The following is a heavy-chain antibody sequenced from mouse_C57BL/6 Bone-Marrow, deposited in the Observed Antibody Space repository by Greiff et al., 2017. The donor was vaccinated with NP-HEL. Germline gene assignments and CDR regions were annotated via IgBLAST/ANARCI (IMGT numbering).Heavy chain of an antibody. V-gene: IGHV5-6*01. CDR3: ARQGPIYYYGSSLDY. CDR2: ISSGGSYT. J-gene: IGHJ2*01. Sequence: EVKLVESGGDLVKPGGSLKLSCAASGFTFSSYGMSWVRQTPDKRLEWVATISSGGSYTYYPDSVKGRFTISRDNAKNTLYLQMSSLKSEDTAMYYCARQGPIYYYGSSLDYWGQGTTLTVSS. CDR1: GFTFSSYG. D-gene: IGHD1-1*01.